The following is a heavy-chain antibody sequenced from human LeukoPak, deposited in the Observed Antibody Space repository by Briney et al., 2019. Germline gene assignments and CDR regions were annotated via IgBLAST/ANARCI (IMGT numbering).Heavy chain of an antibody. D-gene: IGHD2-2*01. Sequence: GGSLRLSCAASGFTFSSYAMSWVRQAPGKGLEWVSAISGSGGSTYYADSVKGRFTISRDNSKNTLYLQMNSLRAEDTAVYYCAKSGYCSSTSCLGPFDYYYMDVWGKGTTVTVSS. J-gene: IGHJ6*03. V-gene: IGHV3-23*01. CDR2: ISGSGGST. CDR3: AKSGYCSSTSCLGPFDYYYMDV. CDR1: GFTFSSYA.